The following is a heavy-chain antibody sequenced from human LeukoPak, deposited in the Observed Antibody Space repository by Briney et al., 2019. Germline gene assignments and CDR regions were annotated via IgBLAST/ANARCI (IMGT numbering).Heavy chain of an antibody. Sequence: ASVKVSCKASGYTFTIDAISWVRQAPGQGLERMGWISAYNGNTYYAQNFQGRVTMTADTSTSTAYMELRSLRSDDTAVYYCARVSYNWFDPWGQGTLLTVS. V-gene: IGHV1-18*01. CDR1: GYTFTIDA. CDR3: ARVSYNWFDP. D-gene: IGHD6-6*01. J-gene: IGHJ5*02. CDR2: ISAYNGNT.